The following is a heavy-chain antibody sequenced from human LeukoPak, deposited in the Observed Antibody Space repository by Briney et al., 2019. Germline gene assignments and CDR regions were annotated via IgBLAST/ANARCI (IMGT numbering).Heavy chain of an antibody. D-gene: IGHD6-6*01. V-gene: IGHV3-21*01. Sequence: PGGSLRLSCAASGFTFSSYSMNWVRQAPGKGLEWVSSISSSSSYIYYADSVKGRFTISRDNSKNTLYLQMNSLRAEDTAVYYCAKAARGDIAARLFDYWGQGTLVTVSS. CDR1: GFTFSSYS. CDR2: ISSSSSYI. CDR3: AKAARGDIAARLFDY. J-gene: IGHJ4*02.